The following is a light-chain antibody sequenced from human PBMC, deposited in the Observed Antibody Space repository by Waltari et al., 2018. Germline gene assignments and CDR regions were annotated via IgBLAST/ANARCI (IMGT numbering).Light chain of an antibody. CDR1: QSISSW. CDR2: KAS. CDR3: QQYDTYPWT. Sequence: TCRASQSISSWLAWDQQKPGKAPDLLIYKASSLESGVPSRFSGSGSGTEFTLTISSLQPDDFATYYCQQYDTYPWTFGQGTKVEI. V-gene: IGKV1-5*03. J-gene: IGKJ1*01.